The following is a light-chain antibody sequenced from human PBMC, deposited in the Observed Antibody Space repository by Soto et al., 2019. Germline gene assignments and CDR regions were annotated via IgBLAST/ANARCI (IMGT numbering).Light chain of an antibody. J-gene: IGLJ1*01. Sequence: QSLLTQPASVSGSAGQSITIACTGTSSDIGSYNLVSWYQHHPGKAPKFLIYEGTKRPSGVSSRFSGSKSANTASLTISGLQAEDEAYYYCCSYAGSSTYVFGTGTKVTVL. CDR2: EGT. CDR3: CSYAGSSTYV. CDR1: SSDIGSYNL. V-gene: IGLV2-23*01.